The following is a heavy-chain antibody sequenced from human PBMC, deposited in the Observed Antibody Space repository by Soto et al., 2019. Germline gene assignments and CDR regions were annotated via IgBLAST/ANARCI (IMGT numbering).Heavy chain of an antibody. V-gene: IGHV6-1*01. CDR3: ARAHCSGGSCWAWSNWFDP. D-gene: IGHD2-15*01. J-gene: IGHJ5*02. CDR2: TYYRSKWYN. Sequence: QVQLQQSGPGLVKPSQTLSLTCAISGDSVSSNSAAWNWIRQSPSRGLEWLGRTYYRSKWYNGYAVSVKSRITINPDTSKNQFSLQLNSVTPEDTAVYYCARAHCSGGSCWAWSNWFDPWGQGTLVTVSS. CDR1: GDSVSSNSAA.